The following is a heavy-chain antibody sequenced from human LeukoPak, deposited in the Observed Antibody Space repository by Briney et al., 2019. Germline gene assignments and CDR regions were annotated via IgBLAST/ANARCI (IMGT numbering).Heavy chain of an antibody. CDR2: IYYSGST. J-gene: IGHJ6*02. V-gene: IGHV4-59*01. CDR1: GGSISSYY. Sequence: SETLSLTCTVSGGSISSYYWSWIRQPPGKGLEWIGYIYYSGSTNYNPSLKSRVTISEDTSKNQFSLKLSSVTAADTAVYYCARGHWGVSYYYGMDVWGQGTTVTVSS. CDR3: ARGHWGVSYYYGMDV. D-gene: IGHD7-27*01.